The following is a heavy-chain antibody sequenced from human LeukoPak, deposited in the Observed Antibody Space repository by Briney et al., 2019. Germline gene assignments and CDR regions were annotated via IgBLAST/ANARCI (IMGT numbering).Heavy chain of an antibody. J-gene: IGHJ4*02. Sequence: SETLSLTCGVSGGSMSSSSYYWGWLRQPPGKGLEWIGSNYYSRSTYYNPSLKSRVTISVDSTKNQCSLKLSSVTAADTAVYYCARHGTVTHRFDYWGQGTLVTVSS. D-gene: IGHD4-17*01. CDR1: GGSMSSSSYY. CDR2: NYYSRST. V-gene: IGHV4-39*01. CDR3: ARHGTVTHRFDY.